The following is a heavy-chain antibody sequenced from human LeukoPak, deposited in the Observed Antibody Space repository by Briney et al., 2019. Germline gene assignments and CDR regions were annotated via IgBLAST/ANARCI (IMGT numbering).Heavy chain of an antibody. V-gene: IGHV4-34*01. D-gene: IGHD6-19*01. CDR2: INHSGST. J-gene: IGHJ4*02. Sequence: PSETLSLTCAVYGGSFSGYYWSWIRRPPGKGLEWIGEINHSGSTNYNPSLKSRVTISVDTSKNQFSLKLSSVTAADTAVYYCARAYSSGWTYFDYWGQGTLVTVSS. CDR1: GGSFSGYY. CDR3: ARAYSSGWTYFDY.